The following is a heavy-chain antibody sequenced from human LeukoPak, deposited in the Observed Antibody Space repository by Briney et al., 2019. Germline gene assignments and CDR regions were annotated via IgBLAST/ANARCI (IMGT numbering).Heavy chain of an antibody. Sequence: TTSETLSLTCTVSGDSISSTSYYWDWIRQPPGKGLEWIGSIYNSGTTYYNPSLKSRVTISVGTSKNQFSLRVSSVTAADTAVYYCASRVYGLGSFNYWGQGTLVTVSS. CDR1: GDSISSTSYY. CDR2: IYNSGTT. J-gene: IGHJ4*01. V-gene: IGHV4-39*01. CDR3: ASRVYGLGSFNY. D-gene: IGHD3-10*01.